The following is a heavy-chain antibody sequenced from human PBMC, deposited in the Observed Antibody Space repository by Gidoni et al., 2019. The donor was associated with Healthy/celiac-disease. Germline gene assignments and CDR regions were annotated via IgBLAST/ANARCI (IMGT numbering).Heavy chain of an antibody. Sequence: EVQLVEAGGGWVQPGGALRLSCAASGFTFSSYSMNWVRQAPGKGLDWVSYIGSSSSTIYFADSVKGRFTISRDNAKNSLYLQMNSLRAEDTAVYYCARDLRVDYWGQGTLVTVSS. CDR3: ARDLRVDY. CDR2: IGSSSSTI. CDR1: GFTFSSYS. V-gene: IGHV3-48*01. J-gene: IGHJ4*02.